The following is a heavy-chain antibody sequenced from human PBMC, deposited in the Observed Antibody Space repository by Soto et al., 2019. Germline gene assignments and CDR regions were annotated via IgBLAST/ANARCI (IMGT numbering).Heavy chain of an antibody. J-gene: IGHJ3*01. CDR1: GGTFSTYT. D-gene: IGHD2-15*01. V-gene: IGHV1-69*02. Sequence: QVHLVQSGAEVKKPGSSVKVSCKTSGGTFSTYTVSWVRQAPGQGLEWIGRIIPILDVLTYAQKFQGRVTITADNSTSTAYLELTSLKSEDTAMYYCARWSDGSGTETAFHFWGQGTMVTVSS. CDR2: IIPILDVL. CDR3: ARWSDGSGTETAFHF.